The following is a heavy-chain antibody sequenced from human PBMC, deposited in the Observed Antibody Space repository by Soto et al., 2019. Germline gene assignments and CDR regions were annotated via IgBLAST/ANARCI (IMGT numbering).Heavy chain of an antibody. D-gene: IGHD1-26*01. CDR3: ASLGYSGSYNDY. J-gene: IGHJ4*02. Sequence: KVSCKASGGTFSSYAISWVRQAPGQGLEWMGGIIPIFGTANYAQKFQGRVTITADKSTSTAYMELSSLRSEDTAVYYCASLGYSGSYNDYWGQGTLVTVSS. V-gene: IGHV1-69*06. CDR2: IIPIFGTA. CDR1: GGTFSSYA.